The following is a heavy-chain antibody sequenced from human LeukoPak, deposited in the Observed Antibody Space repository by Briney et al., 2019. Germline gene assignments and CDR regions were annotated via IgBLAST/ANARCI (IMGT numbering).Heavy chain of an antibody. Sequence: GGSLRLSCVASGFTFSSYWMHWVRQAPGKGLVWVSRINSDGSSTSYADSVKGRFTISRDNAKNTLYVQMNSLRAKDTAVYYCARDPSHSSSLYYMDVWGKGTTVTVSS. CDR1: GFTFSSYW. CDR2: INSDGSST. J-gene: IGHJ6*03. V-gene: IGHV3-74*01. CDR3: ARDPSHSSSLYYMDV. D-gene: IGHD6-6*01.